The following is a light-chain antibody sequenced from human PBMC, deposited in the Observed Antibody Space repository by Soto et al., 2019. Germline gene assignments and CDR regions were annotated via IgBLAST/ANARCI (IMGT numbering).Light chain of an antibody. Sequence: EIVLTQSPGTLSLSPGERATLSCRASQTIHNNFLSWYQLKPGQAPRLLIYGASSRATGIPDRFSGSGSGRDFTLTISRLEIEDFAVYYCQQYGRSPRTVGQGTKVEVK. J-gene: IGKJ1*01. CDR3: QQYGRSPRT. V-gene: IGKV3-20*01. CDR2: GAS. CDR1: QTIHNNF.